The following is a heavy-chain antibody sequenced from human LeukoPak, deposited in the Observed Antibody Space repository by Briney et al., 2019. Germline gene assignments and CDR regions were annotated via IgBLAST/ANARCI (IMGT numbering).Heavy chain of an antibody. V-gene: IGHV1-18*01. CDR3: AVETSGSYSAFRAFDI. D-gene: IGHD1-26*01. J-gene: IGHJ3*02. CDR2: ISVYNGNT. CDR1: GYAFTNYA. Sequence: VSVKVSCKASGYAFTNYAISWVRQAPGQGLEWMGWISVYNGNTNYAQKLQGRVTMTADTSTTTAYMELRSLRSDDTAVYYCAVETSGSYSAFRAFDIWGQGTMVTVSS.